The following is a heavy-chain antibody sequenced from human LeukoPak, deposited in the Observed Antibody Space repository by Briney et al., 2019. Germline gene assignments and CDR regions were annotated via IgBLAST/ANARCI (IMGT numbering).Heavy chain of an antibody. Sequence: GGSLRLSCAASGFTFGTYWMHWVRQAPGKGLVWVSRIKSDGGINCADSVKGRFTISRDNAKKTVSLQMNSLRPEDTGVYYCARAPSEIGGYYPEYFRHWGQGTLVTVSS. CDR2: IKSDGGI. CDR3: ARAPSEIGGYYPEYFRH. J-gene: IGHJ1*01. D-gene: IGHD3-22*01. V-gene: IGHV3-74*01. CDR1: GFTFGTYW.